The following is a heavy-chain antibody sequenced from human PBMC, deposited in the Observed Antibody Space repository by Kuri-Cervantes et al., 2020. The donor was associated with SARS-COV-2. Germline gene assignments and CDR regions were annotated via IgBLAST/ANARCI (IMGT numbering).Heavy chain of an antibody. CDR1: GGSISSYY. Sequence: SETLSLTCTVSGGSISSYYWSWIRQPPGKGPEWIGYIYYSGSTNYNPSLKSRVTISVDTSKNQFSLKLSSVTAADTAVYYCARVGYYDFWSGYPSAFDIWGQGTTVTVSS. CDR3: ARVGYYDFWSGYPSAFDI. CDR2: IYYSGST. D-gene: IGHD3-3*01. J-gene: IGHJ3*02. V-gene: IGHV4-59*01.